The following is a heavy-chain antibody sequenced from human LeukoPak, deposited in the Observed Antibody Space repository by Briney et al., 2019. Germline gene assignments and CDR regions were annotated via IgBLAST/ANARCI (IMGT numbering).Heavy chain of an antibody. CDR1: GFTFNSYG. Sequence: GRSLRLSCAASGFTFNSYGMHWVRQAPGKGLEWVALIWYDGGNKYYADSVKGRFTISRDNSQNTLYLQMNSLRAEDTAVYYCARQGLIGSSFNWFDPWGQGTLVTVSS. D-gene: IGHD2-21*01. V-gene: IGHV3-33*01. CDR3: ARQGLIGSSFNWFDP. J-gene: IGHJ5*02. CDR2: IWYDGGNK.